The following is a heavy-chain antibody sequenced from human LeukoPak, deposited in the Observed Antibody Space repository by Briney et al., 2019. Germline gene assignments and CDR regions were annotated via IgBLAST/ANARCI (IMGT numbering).Heavy chain of an antibody. CDR1: GFTFDDYA. D-gene: IGHD1-26*01. Sequence: GGSLRLSCAASGFTFDDYAMHWVRQAPGKGLEWVSGISWSSGSIGYADSVKGRFTISRDNAKNSLYLQMNSLRAEDTALYYCAKDPTGATYNYFDYWGQGTLVTVSS. V-gene: IGHV3-9*01. CDR2: ISWSSGSI. CDR3: AKDPTGATYNYFDY. J-gene: IGHJ4*02.